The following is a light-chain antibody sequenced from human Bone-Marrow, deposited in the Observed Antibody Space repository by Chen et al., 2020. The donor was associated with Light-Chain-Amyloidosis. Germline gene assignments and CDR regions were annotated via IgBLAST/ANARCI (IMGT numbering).Light chain of an antibody. CDR3: CAYTGSSTWV. CDR1: NSDVGNYNL. CDR2: GDF. V-gene: IGLV2-23*01. J-gene: IGLJ3*02. Sequence: QSALTQPASVSGSPGQSITISCTASNSDVGNYNLVSWYQHHPGKAPQLIIYGDFKRPSGVSNRFSGSKSGNTASLTISWRQHEDEAHYHCCAYTGSSTWVFGGGTKLTVL.